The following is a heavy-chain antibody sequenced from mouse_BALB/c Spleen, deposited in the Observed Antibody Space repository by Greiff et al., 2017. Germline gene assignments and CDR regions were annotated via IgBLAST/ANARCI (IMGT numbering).Heavy chain of an antibody. V-gene: IGHV1-77*01. Sequence: VQLQQSGAELARPGASVKLSCKASGYTFTDYYINWVKQRTGQGLEWIGEIYPGSGNTYYNEKFKGKATLTADKSSSTAYMQLSSLTSEDSAVYFCARSPLLYAMDYWGQGTSVTVSS. CDR1: GYTFTDYY. CDR2: IYPGSGNT. CDR3: ARSPLLYAMDY. J-gene: IGHJ4*01.